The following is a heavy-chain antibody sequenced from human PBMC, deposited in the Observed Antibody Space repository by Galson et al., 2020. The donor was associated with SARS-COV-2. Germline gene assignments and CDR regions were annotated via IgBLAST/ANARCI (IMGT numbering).Heavy chain of an antibody. Sequence: GESLQISCAVSGFSIDEFGMSWVRQAPGKGLEWASGINWNGGSTGYAGSVQGRFIISRDNAKNSLYLQMSSLRVEDTALYYCARDRPVAGLDYWGQCTPVAVSS. CDR1: GFSIDEFG. V-gene: IGHV3-20*04. CDR2: INWNGGST. CDR3: ARDRPVAGLDY. D-gene: IGHD6-19*01. J-gene: IGHJ4*02.